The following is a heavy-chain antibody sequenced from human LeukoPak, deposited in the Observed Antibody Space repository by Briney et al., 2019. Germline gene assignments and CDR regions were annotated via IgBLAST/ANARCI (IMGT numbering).Heavy chain of an antibody. CDR2: ISWNGGST. D-gene: IGHD2-2*02. CDR3: AKHLRATNTYTFFGLDV. V-gene: IGHV3-9*01. CDR1: GFSFKDYG. Sequence: SGGSLRLSCAATGFSFKDYGMPWVRQPPGKGLEWVSGISWNGGSTDYADSVKGRFTISRDNAKNSLYLQLSSLRPEDTALYYCAKHLRATNTYTFFGLDVWGQGTTVTVAS. J-gene: IGHJ6*02.